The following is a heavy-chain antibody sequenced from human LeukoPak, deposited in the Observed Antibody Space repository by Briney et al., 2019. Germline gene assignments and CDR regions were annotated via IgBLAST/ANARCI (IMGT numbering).Heavy chain of an antibody. V-gene: IGHV4-30-4*08. CDR2: IYYSGST. J-gene: IGHJ3*02. CDR1: GGSISSGDYD. Sequence: SETLSLTCTVSGGSISSGDYDWSWIRQPPGKGLEWIGYIYYSGSTYYNPSLKSRVTISVDTSKNQFSLKLSSVTAADTAVYYCARQGIVVVTPDAFDIWGQGTMVTVSS. D-gene: IGHD3-22*01. CDR3: ARQGIVVVTPDAFDI.